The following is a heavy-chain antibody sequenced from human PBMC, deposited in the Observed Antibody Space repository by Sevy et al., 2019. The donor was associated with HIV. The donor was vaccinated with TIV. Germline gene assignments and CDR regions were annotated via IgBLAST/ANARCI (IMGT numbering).Heavy chain of an antibody. CDR2: IRGSGGNT. CDR3: AKEEDFWSGYYTDQYFQH. Sequence: GGSLRLSCAASGFTFSSYAMSWVRQAPGKGLEWVSAIRGSGGNTYYADSVKGGFTISRDNSKNTRYLQMNSLRAEDTDVYYCAKEEDFWSGYYTDQYFQHWGQGTLVTVSS. D-gene: IGHD3-3*01. J-gene: IGHJ1*01. V-gene: IGHV3-23*01. CDR1: GFTFSSYA.